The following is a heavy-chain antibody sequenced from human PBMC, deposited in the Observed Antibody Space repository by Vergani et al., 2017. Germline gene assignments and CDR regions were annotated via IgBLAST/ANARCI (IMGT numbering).Heavy chain of an antibody. Sequence: EVQLVESGGGLIQPGGSLRLSCADSGFTVSSNYMSWVRQAPGKGLEWVSVIYSGGSTYYADSVKGRFTISRDNSKNTLYLQMNSLRAEDTAVYYCARDYGDYIDAFDIWGQGTMVTVSS. D-gene: IGHD4-17*01. V-gene: IGHV3-53*01. CDR1: GFTVSSNY. CDR2: IYSGGST. J-gene: IGHJ3*02. CDR3: ARDYGDYIDAFDI.